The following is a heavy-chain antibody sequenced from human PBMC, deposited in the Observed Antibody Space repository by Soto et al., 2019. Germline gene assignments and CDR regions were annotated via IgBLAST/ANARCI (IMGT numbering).Heavy chain of an antibody. D-gene: IGHD3-22*01. V-gene: IGHV3-33*01. J-gene: IGHJ4*02. CDR1: GFTFSSYG. Sequence: GGSLRLSCAASGFTFSSYGMHWVRQAPGKGLEWVAVIWYDGSNKYYADSVKGRFTISRDNSKNTLYLQMNSLRAEDTAVYYCAREYYDSSGYYYRYLDYWGQGTLVTVSS. CDR3: AREYYDSSGYYYRYLDY. CDR2: IWYDGSNK.